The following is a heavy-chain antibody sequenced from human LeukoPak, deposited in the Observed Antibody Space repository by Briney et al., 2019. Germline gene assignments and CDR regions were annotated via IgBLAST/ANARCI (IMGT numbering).Heavy chain of an antibody. CDR3: AREIRPGNYYYYMDV. J-gene: IGHJ6*03. V-gene: IGHV4-30-2*03. D-gene: IGHD1-14*01. CDR1: GDSLSSGGYS. Sequence: SQTLSLTCEVSGDSLSSGGYSWSWIRQPPGKGLEWIGSIYYSGSTYYNPSLKSRLTISVDMSKNQFSLKLSSVTAADTAVYYCAREIRPGNYYYYMDVWGKGTTVTISS. CDR2: IYYSGST.